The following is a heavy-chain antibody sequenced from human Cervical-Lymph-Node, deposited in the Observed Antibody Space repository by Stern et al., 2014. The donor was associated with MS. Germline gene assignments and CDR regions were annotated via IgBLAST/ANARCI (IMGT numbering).Heavy chain of an antibody. CDR1: GFTFSSYA. V-gene: IGHV3-23*04. D-gene: IGHD6-13*01. CDR3: AKCVAAAGYYYGMDV. CDR2: ISSSGGST. J-gene: IGHJ6*02. Sequence: EVQLVESGGGLVQPGGSLRLSCAASGFTFSSYAMSWVRPAPGKGLEWVSAISSSGGSTYYADSVKGRFPISRDNSKNTLYLQMNSLRAEDTAVYYCAKCVAAAGYYYGMDVWGQGTTVTVSS.